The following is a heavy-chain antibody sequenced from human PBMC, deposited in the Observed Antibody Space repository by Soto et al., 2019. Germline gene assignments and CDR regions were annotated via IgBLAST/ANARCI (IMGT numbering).Heavy chain of an antibody. CDR3: ARNYCGNSDDAFDI. D-gene: IGHD2-21*02. CDR1: GFSLSTSGVG. CDR2: IYWDDDK. J-gene: IGHJ3*02. V-gene: IGHV2-5*02. Sequence: QITLKESGPTLVKPTQTLTLTCTFSGFSLSTSGVGVGWIRQPPGKALEWLALIYWDDDKRYSPSLKSRLTINKDTSKNQVVLTMTHMDPVYTATYYCARNYCGNSDDAFDIWGQGTMVTVSS.